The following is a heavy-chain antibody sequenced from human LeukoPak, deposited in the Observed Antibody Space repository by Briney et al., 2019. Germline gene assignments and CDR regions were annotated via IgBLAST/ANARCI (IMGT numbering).Heavy chain of an antibody. Sequence: PGGSLRLSCAASGFTFSSYLMSWVRQAPGKGLEWVANIKQDGSEKYYVDSVKGRFTISRDNAKNSLYLQMNSLRAEDTAVYYCAREGRAKLYYYYYYMDVWGKGTTVTVSS. CDR1: GFTFSSYL. J-gene: IGHJ6*03. V-gene: IGHV3-7*01. D-gene: IGHD6-6*01. CDR2: IKQDGSEK. CDR3: AREGRAKLYYYYYYMDV.